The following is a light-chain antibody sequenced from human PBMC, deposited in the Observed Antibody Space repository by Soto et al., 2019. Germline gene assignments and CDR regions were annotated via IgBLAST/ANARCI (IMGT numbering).Light chain of an antibody. CDR1: QSLLHSNGYNY. CDR3: MQAKHPPYT. CDR2: LGS. Sequence: DIVMTQSPLSLPVTAGEPASISCRSSQSLLHSNGYNYLDWYLQKPGQSPQLLIYLGSNRSSGVPERFSGSGGGTDSTLNISRVEADDVVYYYCMQAKHPPYTFGQGTKLEIK. V-gene: IGKV2-28*01. J-gene: IGKJ2*01.